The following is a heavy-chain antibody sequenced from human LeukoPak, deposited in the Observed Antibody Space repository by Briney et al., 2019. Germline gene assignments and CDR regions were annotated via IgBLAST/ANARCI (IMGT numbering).Heavy chain of an antibody. J-gene: IGHJ4*02. CDR2: IYYSGST. V-gene: IGHV4-59*05. CDR1: GGSISSYY. Sequence: RSSETLSLTCTVSGGSISSYYWSWIRQPAGKGLEWIGSIYYSGSTYYNPSLKSRVTISVDTSKNQFSLKLSSVTAADTAVYYCASGSSTPVDYWGQGTLVTVSS. CDR3: ASGSSTPVDY. D-gene: IGHD3-22*01.